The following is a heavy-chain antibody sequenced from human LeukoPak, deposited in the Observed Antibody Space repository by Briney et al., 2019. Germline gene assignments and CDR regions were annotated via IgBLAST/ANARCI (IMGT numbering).Heavy chain of an antibody. D-gene: IGHD2-21*02. Sequence: ASVKVSCKASGYTFTSYGISWVRQAPGQGLEWMGWISAYNGNTNYAQKLQGRVTMTTDTSTSTAYMELRSLRSDDMAVYYCAGDDSGGWFDPWGQGTLVTVSS. V-gene: IGHV1-18*03. J-gene: IGHJ5*02. CDR2: ISAYNGNT. CDR3: AGDDSGGWFDP. CDR1: GYTFTSYG.